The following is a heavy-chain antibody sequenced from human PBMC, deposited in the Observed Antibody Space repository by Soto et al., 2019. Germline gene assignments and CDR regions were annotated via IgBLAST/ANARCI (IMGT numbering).Heavy chain of an antibody. D-gene: IGHD3-22*01. Sequence: GASVKVSCKASGYTFTGYYMHWVRQAPGQGLEWMGWINPNSGGTNYAQKFQGRVTMTRDTSISTAYMELSRLRSDDTAVNYCARYTYYYDSSGYYYVGHFDYWGQGTLVTVSS. J-gene: IGHJ4*02. V-gene: IGHV1-2*02. CDR3: ARYTYYYDSSGYYYVGHFDY. CDR1: GYTFTGYY. CDR2: INPNSGGT.